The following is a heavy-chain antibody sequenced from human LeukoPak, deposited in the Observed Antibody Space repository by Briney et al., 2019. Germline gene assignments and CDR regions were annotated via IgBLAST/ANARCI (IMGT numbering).Heavy chain of an antibody. CDR2: INHSGST. CDR3: ARVPTRYCRSTSCFVRPPQFDP. V-gene: IGHV4-34*01. CDR1: GGSFSGYY. J-gene: IGHJ5*02. D-gene: IGHD2-2*01. Sequence: PSETLSLTCAVYGGSFSGYYWSWIRQPPGKGLEWIGEINHSGSTNYNPSLKSRVTISVDTSKNQFSLKLSSVTAADTAVYYCARVPTRYCRSTSCFVRPPQFDPWGQGTLVTVSS.